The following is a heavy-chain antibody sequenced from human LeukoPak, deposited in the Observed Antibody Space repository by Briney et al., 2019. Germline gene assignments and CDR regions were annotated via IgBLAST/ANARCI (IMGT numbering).Heavy chain of an antibody. V-gene: IGHV4-4*07. CDR1: GGSISSYY. J-gene: IGHJ4*02. Sequence: SETLCLTCTVSGGSISSYYWSWIRQPAGKGLEWIGRIYTSGSTNYNPSLKSRVTISVDKSKDQFSLKLSSVTAADTAVYYCARDAGYGASSGWFDYWGQGTLVTVSS. CDR2: IYTSGST. CDR3: ARDAGYGASSGWFDY. D-gene: IGHD6-19*01.